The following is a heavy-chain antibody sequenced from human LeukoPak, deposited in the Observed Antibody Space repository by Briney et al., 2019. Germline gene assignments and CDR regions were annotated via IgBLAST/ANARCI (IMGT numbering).Heavy chain of an antibody. J-gene: IGHJ6*02. V-gene: IGHV4-59*01. Sequence: SETLSLTCAVSGGSNSGNYWSWIRQPPGKGLEWIGYIYYIGSTNYNPSLKSRVTMSVDTSKNQFSLKLNSVTAANTAVYYCARENYYGMEVWGQGTTVIVSS. CDR2: IYYIGST. CDR1: GGSNSGNY. CDR3: ARENYYGMEV.